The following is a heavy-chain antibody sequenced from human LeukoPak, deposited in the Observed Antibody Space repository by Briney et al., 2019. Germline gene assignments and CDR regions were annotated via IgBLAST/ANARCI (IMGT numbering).Heavy chain of an antibody. CDR3: ARVAAVAVKYYFDY. CDR2: IYHSGST. D-gene: IGHD6-19*01. V-gene: IGHV4-38-2*01. Sequence: SETLSLTCAVSGYSISSGYYWGWIRQPPGKGLEWIGSIYHSGSTHYNPSLKSRDTISVDSSTNQFSLKLTSVTAADTAVYYCARVAAVAVKYYFDYWGQGTLVIVSS. CDR1: GYSISSGYY. J-gene: IGHJ4*02.